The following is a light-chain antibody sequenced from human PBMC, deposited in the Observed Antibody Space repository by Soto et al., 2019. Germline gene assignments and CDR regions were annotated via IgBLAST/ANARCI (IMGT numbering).Light chain of an antibody. CDR1: QRVSNS. Sequence: EIVLTQSPATLSLSPGERATLSCWASQRVSNSLAWYQQRPGQSPRLLIYDVSTRATGIPARFGGSGSGTDFTITIISLETEDFSVYYCQQRTNWPLTFGGGTKVEI. CDR3: QQRTNWPLT. CDR2: DVS. J-gene: IGKJ4*01. V-gene: IGKV3-11*01.